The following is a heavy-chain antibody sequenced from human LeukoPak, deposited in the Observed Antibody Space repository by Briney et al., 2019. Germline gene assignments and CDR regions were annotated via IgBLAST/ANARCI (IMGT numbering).Heavy chain of an antibody. J-gene: IGHJ4*02. CDR1: GFTFSSYG. Sequence: GGSLRLSCAPSGFTFSSYGIHWVRQAPAKGLEWVALISYDGSDKYYVDSVKGRFTISRDNSKNTVFLQMNSLRVEDTAVYYCAKGAAAQGSFDYWGQGTLVTVSS. CDR3: AKGAAAQGSFDY. V-gene: IGHV3-30*18. D-gene: IGHD2-2*01. CDR2: ISYDGSDK.